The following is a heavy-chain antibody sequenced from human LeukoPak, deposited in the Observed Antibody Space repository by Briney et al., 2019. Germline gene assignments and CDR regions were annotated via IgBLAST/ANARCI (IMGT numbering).Heavy chain of an antibody. D-gene: IGHD2-2*01. V-gene: IGHV4-34*01. Sequence: PWGSLRLSCAASGFTFSSCAMSWIRQPPGKGLEWIGEINHSGSTNYNPSLKSRVTISVDTSKNQFSLKLSSVTAADTAVYYCARALSPYYYYYGMDVWGQGTTVTVSS. CDR2: INHSGST. J-gene: IGHJ6*02. CDR3: ARALSPYYYYYGMDV. CDR1: GFTFSSCA.